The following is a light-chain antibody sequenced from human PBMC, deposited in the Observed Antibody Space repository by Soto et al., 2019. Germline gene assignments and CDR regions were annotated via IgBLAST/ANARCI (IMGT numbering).Light chain of an antibody. CDR2: AAS. CDR3: QQYGSTPYT. J-gene: IGKJ2*01. CDR1: QSVSSSY. V-gene: IGKV3-20*01. Sequence: EIVVTQSPGNLSLSTGERATLSCRASQSVSSSYLAWSQQKPGQAPRLLIYAASSRATGIHYRFSGSGSGTDVTLTISTLEPEDIAVYYFQQYGSTPYTFSQGTKLETK.